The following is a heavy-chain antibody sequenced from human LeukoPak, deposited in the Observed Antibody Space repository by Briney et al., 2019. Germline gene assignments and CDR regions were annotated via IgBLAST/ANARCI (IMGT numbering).Heavy chain of an antibody. CDR2: IKSKTDGGTT. D-gene: IGHD3-22*01. J-gene: IGHJ4*02. V-gene: IGHV3-15*07. Sequence: GGSLTLSCAASGFTFSNAWMNWVRQAPGKGLEWVGRIKSKTDGGTTDYAAPVKGRFTISRDDSKNTLYLQMNSLKTEDTAVYYCTTRYSDSSGYYFSFDYWGQGTLVTVSS. CDR3: TTRYSDSSGYYFSFDY. CDR1: GFTFSNAW.